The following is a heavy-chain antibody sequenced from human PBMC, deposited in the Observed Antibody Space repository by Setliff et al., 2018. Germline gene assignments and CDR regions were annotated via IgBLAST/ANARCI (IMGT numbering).Heavy chain of an antibody. J-gene: IGHJ3*01. D-gene: IGHD1-26*01. V-gene: IGHV4-39*07. Sequence: SETLSLTCSVAGGSVSRTVYYWGWVRQSPGKGPEWVASIRDRGNTAYNPSLRSRLTISIDTSENQFSMKLISVTAADTAVYYCVGDLSGGQALWGQGAMVTVSS. CDR1: GGSVSRTVYY. CDR2: IRDRGNT. CDR3: VGDLSGGQAL.